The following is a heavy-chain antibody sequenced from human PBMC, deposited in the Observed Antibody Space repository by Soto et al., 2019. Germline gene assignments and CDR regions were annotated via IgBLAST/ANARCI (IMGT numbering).Heavy chain of an antibody. V-gene: IGHV3-23*01. CDR1: GFTFINYA. Sequence: EVQLLESGGGLVQPGGSLRLSCVGSGFTFINYAMNWVRQTPGKGLEWVSTIGGGGDRAFDADTVKGRFTISRDNSKNTVNLQMSSLRADDTAVYYCARKVLGSTSRPDWWYFDLWGRGTLVTVSS. CDR3: ARKVLGSTSRPDWWYFDL. CDR2: IGGGGDRA. D-gene: IGHD2-2*01. J-gene: IGHJ2*01.